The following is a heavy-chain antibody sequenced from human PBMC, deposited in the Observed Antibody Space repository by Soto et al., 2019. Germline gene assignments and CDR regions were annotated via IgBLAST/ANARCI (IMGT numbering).Heavy chain of an antibody. J-gene: IGHJ4*02. Sequence: QVLLVESGGGVVQPGTSLRLSFAASGSTFSNYGMHWVRQAPGKGLEWVAVVWYDGTTNFYPDSVKGRFTISRDNSNNTMYLQMNSLRVEDTAVDYCATVDNYYGSVFWGQGALVTVSS. V-gene: IGHV3-33*01. D-gene: IGHD3-10*01. CDR2: VWYDGTTN. CDR1: GSTFSNYG. CDR3: ATVDNYYGSVF.